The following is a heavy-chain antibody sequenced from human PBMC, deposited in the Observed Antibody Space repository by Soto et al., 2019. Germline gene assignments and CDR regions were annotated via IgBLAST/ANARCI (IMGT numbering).Heavy chain of an antibody. CDR3: HLSDYSKETGYYYYMDV. D-gene: IGHD4-4*01. J-gene: IGHJ6*03. V-gene: IGHV3-30*03. CDR2: ISYDGSNK. CDR1: GFTFSNYE. Sequence: QVQLVESGGGVVQPGRSLRLSCAASGFTFSNYEMHWVRQAPGKGLEWVAVISYDGSNKYYADSVKGRFTISRDNSKNTLYLHMNSLRAEDTAVYYLHLSDYSKETGYYYYMDVWGKGTTVTVSS.